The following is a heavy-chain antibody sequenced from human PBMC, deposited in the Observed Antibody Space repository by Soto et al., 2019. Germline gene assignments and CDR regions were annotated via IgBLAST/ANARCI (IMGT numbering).Heavy chain of an antibody. CDR2: IYYSGST. J-gene: IGHJ5*02. Sequence: PSEILSLTCTVSGGSISSGGYYWSWIRQHPGKGLEWIGYIYYSGSTYYNPSLKSRVTISVDTSKNQFSLKLSSVTAADTAVYYCARHQIAGGFGELGWFDPWGQGTLVTVSS. CDR3: ARHQIAGGFGELGWFDP. CDR1: GGSISSGGYY. V-gene: IGHV4-31*03. D-gene: IGHD3-10*01.